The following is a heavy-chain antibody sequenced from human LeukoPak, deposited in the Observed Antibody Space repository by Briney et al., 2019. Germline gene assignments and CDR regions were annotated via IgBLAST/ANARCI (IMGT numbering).Heavy chain of an antibody. Sequence: SQTLSLTRTVSGGSISSGGYYWSWIRQHPGKGLEWVGYIYYSGSTYYNPSLKSRVTISVDTSKNQFSLKLSSVTAADTAVYYCARVNRGYSGYGPVFDAFDIWGQGTMVTVSS. CDR3: ARVNRGYSGYGPVFDAFDI. CDR1: GGSISSGGYY. D-gene: IGHD5-12*01. V-gene: IGHV4-31*03. CDR2: IYYSGST. J-gene: IGHJ3*02.